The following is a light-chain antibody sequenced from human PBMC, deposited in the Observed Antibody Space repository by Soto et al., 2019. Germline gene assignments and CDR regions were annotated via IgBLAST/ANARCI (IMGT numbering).Light chain of an antibody. V-gene: IGKV3-20*01. J-gene: IGKJ1*01. Sequence: EIVLTQSPGTLSLSPGERAPIYCRASQSVSNNYLAWYQQKPGQAPRVIIYGASNRATGIPDRFNGSWSGTDCTLTISRLEPEDVAVYYCQQYNDWPRTFGQGTKVDI. CDR2: GAS. CDR1: QSVSNNY. CDR3: QQYNDWPRT.